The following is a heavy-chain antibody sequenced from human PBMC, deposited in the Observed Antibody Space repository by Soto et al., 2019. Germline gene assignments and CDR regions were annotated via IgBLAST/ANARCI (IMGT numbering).Heavy chain of an antibody. Sequence: GGSLRLSCAASGFTFSSYEMHWVRQAPGKGLEWVSYISSSGSTIYYADSVKGRFTISRDNAKNSLYLQMNSLRAEDAVFYCCARDKRIILFDAFDIWGQGTMVTVSS. CDR3: ARDKRIILFDAFDI. J-gene: IGHJ3*02. CDR2: ISSSGSTI. V-gene: IGHV3-48*03. CDR1: GFTFSSYE. D-gene: IGHD1-1*01.